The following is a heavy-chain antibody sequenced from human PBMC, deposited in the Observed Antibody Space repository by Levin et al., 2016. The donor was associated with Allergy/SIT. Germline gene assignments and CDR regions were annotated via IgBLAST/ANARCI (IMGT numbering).Heavy chain of an antibody. CDR2: INHSGSI. J-gene: IGHJ4*02. CDR1: GGSFSGYY. CDR3: ARNTSGWYGELGYYYFDY. V-gene: IGHV4-34*01. Sequence: SETLSLTCAVYGGSFSGYYWSWIRQPPGKGLEWIGEINHSGSINYNPSLKSRVTISVDPSKNQFSLKLSSVTAADTAVYYCARNTSGWYGELGYYYFDYWGQGNLVTVSS. D-gene: IGHD6-19*01.